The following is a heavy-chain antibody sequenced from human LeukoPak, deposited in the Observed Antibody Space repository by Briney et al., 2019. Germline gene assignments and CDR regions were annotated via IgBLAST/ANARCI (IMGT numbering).Heavy chain of an antibody. CDR2: IYYSGST. V-gene: IGHV4-30-4*08. CDR3: ARGAPLRFLEWFRGGYYFDY. Sequence: KASETLSLTCTVSGGSISSGDYYWSWIRQPPGKGLEWIGYIYYSGSTYYNPSLKSRVTISVDTSKNQFSLKLSSVTAADTAVYYCARGAPLRFLEWFRGGYYFDYWGQGTLVTVSS. CDR1: GGSISSGDYY. J-gene: IGHJ4*02. D-gene: IGHD3-3*01.